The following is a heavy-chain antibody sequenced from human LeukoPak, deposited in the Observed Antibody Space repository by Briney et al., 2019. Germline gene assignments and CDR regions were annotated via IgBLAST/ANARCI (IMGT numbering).Heavy chain of an antibody. V-gene: IGHV1-69*06. Sequence: GASVKVSCTASGGTFSSYAISWVRQAPGQGLEWMGGIIPIFGTANYAQKFQGRVTITADKSTSTAYMELSSLRSEDTAVYYCARHHSKLRLEGNWFDPWGQGTLVTVSS. CDR3: ARHHSKLRLEGNWFDP. D-gene: IGHD3-3*01. CDR2: IIPIFGTA. J-gene: IGHJ5*02. CDR1: GGTFSSYA.